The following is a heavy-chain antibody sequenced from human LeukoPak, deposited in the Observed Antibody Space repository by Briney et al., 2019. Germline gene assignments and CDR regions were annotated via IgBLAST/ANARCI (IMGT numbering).Heavy chain of an antibody. CDR3: TRRGMVGATARG. Sequence: HSGGSLRLSCTASGFTFGDYVINWVRQAPGKGLEWVGFIRSKAYGGTTEYAASVKGRFTISRDDSKSIAYLQMNSLKTEDTAVYYCTRRGMVGATARGWGQGTLVTVSS. V-gene: IGHV3-49*04. CDR1: GFTFGDYV. J-gene: IGHJ4*02. D-gene: IGHD1-26*01. CDR2: IRSKAYGGTT.